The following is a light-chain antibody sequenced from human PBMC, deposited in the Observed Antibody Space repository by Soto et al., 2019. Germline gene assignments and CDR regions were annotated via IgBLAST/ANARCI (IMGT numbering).Light chain of an antibody. V-gene: IGLV1-40*01. CDR2: DNS. CDR1: SSNIGAGYG. CDR3: QSYDSSLSGLEV. Sequence: QSVLTQPPSVSGAPGQRVTISCTGSSSNIGAGYGVHWYQQLPGTAPKLLIYDNSNRPSGVPDRFSGSKSGTSASLAITGLQAEDEADYYCQSYDSSLSGLEVFGTGTKLTVL. J-gene: IGLJ1*01.